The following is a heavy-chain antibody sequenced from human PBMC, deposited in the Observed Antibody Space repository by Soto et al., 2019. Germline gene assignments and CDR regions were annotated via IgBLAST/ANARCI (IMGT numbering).Heavy chain of an antibody. V-gene: IGHV4-61*01. Sequence: SETLSLTCTVSGGSVSSGSYYWSWIRQPPGKGLEWIGYIYYSGSTNYNPSLKSRVTISVDTSKNQFSLKLSSVTAADTAVYYCARGVYDFWSGYSPNYYYYGMDVWGQGTTVTVS. CDR2: IYYSGST. CDR3: ARGVYDFWSGYSPNYYYYGMDV. J-gene: IGHJ6*02. CDR1: GGSVSSGSYY. D-gene: IGHD3-3*01.